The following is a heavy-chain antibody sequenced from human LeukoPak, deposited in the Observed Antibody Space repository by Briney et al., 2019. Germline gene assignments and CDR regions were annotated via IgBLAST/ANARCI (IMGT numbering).Heavy chain of an antibody. Sequence: PGGSLRLSCAASGFTFSSYAMSWVRQAPGKGLEWVSGISDGGGNTYYADSVKGRFTISRDNAKNTAYLQMNSLRDEDTAVYFCARDYAGSPDYWGQGNLVTVSA. V-gene: IGHV3-23*01. J-gene: IGHJ4*02. CDR2: ISDGGGNT. CDR1: GFTFSSYA. D-gene: IGHD3-10*01. CDR3: ARDYAGSPDY.